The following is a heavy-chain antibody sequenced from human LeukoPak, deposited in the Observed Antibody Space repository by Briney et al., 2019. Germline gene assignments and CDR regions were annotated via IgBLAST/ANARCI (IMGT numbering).Heavy chain of an antibody. CDR1: GGSISSYY. Sequence: PSETLSLTCTVSGGSISSYYWSWIRQPPGKGLEWIGEINHSGSTNYNPSLKSRVTISVDTSKNQFSLKLSSVTAADTAVYYCARGESYYDSSGLNYWGQGTLVTVSS. CDR2: INHSGST. CDR3: ARGESYYDSSGLNY. J-gene: IGHJ4*02. D-gene: IGHD3-22*01. V-gene: IGHV4-34*01.